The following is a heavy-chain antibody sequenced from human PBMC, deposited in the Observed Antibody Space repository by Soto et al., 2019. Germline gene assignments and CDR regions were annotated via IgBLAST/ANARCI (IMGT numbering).Heavy chain of an antibody. CDR3: ARRLDRRAVDY. D-gene: IGHD1-1*01. CDR2: ISSSGSTI. CDR1: GFTFSDYY. J-gene: IGHJ4*02. Sequence: QVQLVESGGGLVKPGGSLRLSCAASGFTFSDYYMSWIRQAPGKGLEWVSYISSSGSTIYYADSVKGRFTISSDNAKTSLYLQINSLSAEDSAVYYCARRLDRRAVDYWGQGTLVTVSS. V-gene: IGHV3-11*01.